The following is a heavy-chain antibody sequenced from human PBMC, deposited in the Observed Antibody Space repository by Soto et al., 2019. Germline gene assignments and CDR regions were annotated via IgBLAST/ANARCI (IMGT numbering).Heavy chain of an antibody. CDR1: GGSISSYY. J-gene: IGHJ2*01. V-gene: IGHV4-59*08. CDR3: VFFYRYGDHRDLHSFPSRRSPDL. CDR2: IYYSGST. Sequence: SETLSLTCTVSGGSISSYYWSWIRQPPGKGLEWIGYIYYSGSTNYNPSLKSRVTISVDTSKNQFSLKLSSVTAADTAVYYCVFFYRYGDHRDLHSFPSRRSPDL. D-gene: IGHD4-17*01.